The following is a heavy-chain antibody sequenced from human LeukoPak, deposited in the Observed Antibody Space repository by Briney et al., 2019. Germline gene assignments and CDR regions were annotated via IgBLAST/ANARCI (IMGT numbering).Heavy chain of an antibody. Sequence: ALVKVSCKASGYTFTSYYMHWVRQAPGQGLEWMGIINPSGGSTSYAQKFQGRVTMTRDTSTSTVYMELSSLRSEDTAVYYCARGRGRGMVDPEYDYWGQGTLVTVSS. J-gene: IGHJ4*02. V-gene: IGHV1-46*01. D-gene: IGHD2-15*01. CDR1: GYTFTSYY. CDR3: ARGRGRGMVDPEYDY. CDR2: INPSGGST.